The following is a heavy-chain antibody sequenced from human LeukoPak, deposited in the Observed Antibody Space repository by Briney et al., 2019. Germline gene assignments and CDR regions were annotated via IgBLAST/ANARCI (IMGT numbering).Heavy chain of an antibody. Sequence: PSETLSLTCTVSGDSISRYYWRWMRQPPGKGLEWLGYIYYSGSTNYNPYLKSRVTISVDTSKNQFSLKLSPVTAADTAVYYCARLEGYYYDSSGLDYWGQGTLVTVSS. D-gene: IGHD3-22*01. CDR2: IYYSGST. V-gene: IGHV4-59*08. CDR3: ARLEGYYYDSSGLDY. J-gene: IGHJ4*02. CDR1: GDSISRYY.